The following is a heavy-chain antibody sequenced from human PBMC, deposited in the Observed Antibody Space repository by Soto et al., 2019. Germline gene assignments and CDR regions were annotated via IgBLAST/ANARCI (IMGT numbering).Heavy chain of an antibody. CDR2: IKQDGSEK. D-gene: IGHD3-10*02. V-gene: IGHV3-7*01. Sequence: KGLEWVANIKQDGSEKYYVDSVKGRFTISRDNAKNSLYLQMNSLRAEDTAVFFFFQAEDGIRDVRSVSAFLLNRSSDL. CDR3: FQAEDGIRDVRSVSAFLLNRSSDL. J-gene: IGHJ2*01.